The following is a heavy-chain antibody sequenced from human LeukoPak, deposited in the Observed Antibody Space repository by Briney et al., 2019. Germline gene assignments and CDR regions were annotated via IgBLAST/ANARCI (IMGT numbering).Heavy chain of an antibody. V-gene: IGHV1-2*02. CDR1: GYTFTGYY. CDR2: INPNSGGT. CDR3: ARSPGVVVIRDFDY. Sequence: ASVKVSCKASGYTFTGYYMHWVRQAPGQGLEWMGWINPNSGGTNYAQKFQGRVTMTRDTSISTAYMELSRLRSDDTAVYYCARSPGVVVIRDFDYWGQGTLATVSS. D-gene: IGHD3-22*01. J-gene: IGHJ4*02.